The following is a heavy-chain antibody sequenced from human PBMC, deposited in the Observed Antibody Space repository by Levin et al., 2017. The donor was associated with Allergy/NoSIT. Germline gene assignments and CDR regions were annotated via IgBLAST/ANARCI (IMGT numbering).Heavy chain of an antibody. CDR3: ARSLAVVWGVMSFSWGH. V-gene: IGHV1-69*01. CDR1: GVTFRDYA. D-gene: IGHD3-10*01. J-gene: IGHJ4*02. Sequence: KISCKASGVTFRDYAFSWVRQAPGQGLEWMGGFMAIFGTANYAQKFHYRVNITADESTSTAYLELTRLRSADTAVYYCARSLAVVWGVMSFSWGHWGQGTLVTVS. CDR2: FMAIFGTA.